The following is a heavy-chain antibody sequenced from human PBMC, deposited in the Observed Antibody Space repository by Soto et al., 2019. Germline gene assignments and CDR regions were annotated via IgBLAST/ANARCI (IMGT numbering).Heavy chain of an antibody. CDR3: ASDPYYYASEF. V-gene: IGHV3-11*01. J-gene: IGHJ4*02. CDR1: VFTFLDSY. Sequence: PGWSLRLSCASSVFTFLDSYMTWIRQAPGKGLEWLSYISGGGDTIYYADSVKGRFTVSRDNAKNSLYLQMNNLRAEDTAVYYCASDPYYYASEFWGQGTLVTVSS. D-gene: IGHD3-10*01. CDR2: ISGGGDTI.